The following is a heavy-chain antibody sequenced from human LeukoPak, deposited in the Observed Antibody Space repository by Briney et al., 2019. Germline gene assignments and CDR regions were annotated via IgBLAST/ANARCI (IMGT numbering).Heavy chain of an antibody. Sequence: ASVKVSCKASGYTFTTYGISWVRQAPGQGLEWMGWISTYNGNTNYAQKLQDRVTMTTDTSTSTAYMEVRSLTSDDTAVYYCARDSGYGDYVGNPWGQGTLVTVSS. J-gene: IGHJ5*02. V-gene: IGHV1-18*01. CDR2: ISTYNGNT. CDR1: GYTFTTYG. D-gene: IGHD4-17*01. CDR3: ARDSGYGDYVGNP.